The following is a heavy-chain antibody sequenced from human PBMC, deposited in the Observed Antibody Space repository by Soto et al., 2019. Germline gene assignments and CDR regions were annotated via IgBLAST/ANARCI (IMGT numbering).Heavy chain of an antibody. J-gene: IGHJ4*02. CDR1: GGSIRSNIYY. CDR3: ARQHYYDSSGYYTWN. CDR2: VHYSGST. Sequence: SETLSLTCSVSGGSIRSNIYYWGCIRQPPGKEQEWIATVHYSGSTYYTPSLKNRVTISADTSNNQFSLRLNSVTAADTAVYYCARQHYYDSSGYYTWNWGQGTLVTVS. D-gene: IGHD3-22*01. V-gene: IGHV4-39*01.